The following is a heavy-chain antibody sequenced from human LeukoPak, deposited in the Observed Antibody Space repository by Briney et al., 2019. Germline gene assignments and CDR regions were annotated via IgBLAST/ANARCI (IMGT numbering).Heavy chain of an antibody. V-gene: IGHV3-53*01. J-gene: IGHJ3*02. Sequence: GGSLRLSCAASGFTVSSNYMSWVRQGPGKGLEWVSVIYSGGSISSADSVKGRLTISRDNAKNSLCLQMNSLRAEDTAVYYCARDRGYSTFDMWGQGTMVTVSS. CDR3: ARDRGYSTFDM. CDR2: IYSGGSI. D-gene: IGHD5-18*01. CDR1: GFTVSSNY.